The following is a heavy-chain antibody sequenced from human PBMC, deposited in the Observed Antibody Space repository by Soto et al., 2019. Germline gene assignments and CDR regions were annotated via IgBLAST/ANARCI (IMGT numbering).Heavy chain of an antibody. Sequence: SETLSLTCAVYGGSFSGYYWSWIRQPPGKGLEWIGEINHSGSTNYNPSLKSRVTISVDTSKNQFSLKLSFVTAADTAVYYCARHFWSGYYPYYYGMDVWGQGTTVTVSS. CDR1: GGSFSGYY. D-gene: IGHD3-3*02. CDR3: ARHFWSGYYPYYYGMDV. CDR2: INHSGST. V-gene: IGHV4-34*01. J-gene: IGHJ6*02.